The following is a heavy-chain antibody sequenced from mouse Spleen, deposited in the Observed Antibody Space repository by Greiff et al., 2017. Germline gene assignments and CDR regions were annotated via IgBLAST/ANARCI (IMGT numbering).Heavy chain of an antibody. CDR3: ARELGRFDY. Sequence: EVQLQQSGPELVKPGASVKISCKASGYTFTDYYMNWVKQSHGKSLEWIGDINPNNGGTSYNQKFKGKATLTVDKSSSTAYMELRSLTSEDSAVYYCARELGRFDYWGQGTTLTVSS. CDR1: GYTFTDYY. D-gene: IGHD4-1*01. V-gene: IGHV1-26*01. J-gene: IGHJ2*01. CDR2: INPNNGGT.